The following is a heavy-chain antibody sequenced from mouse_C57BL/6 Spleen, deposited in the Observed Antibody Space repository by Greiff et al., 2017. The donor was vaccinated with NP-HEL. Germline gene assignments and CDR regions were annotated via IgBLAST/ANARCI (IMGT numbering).Heavy chain of an antibody. J-gene: IGHJ1*03. V-gene: IGHV1-69*01. CDR1: GYTFTSYW. CDR2: IDPSDSYT. Sequence: VQLQQPGAELVMPGASVKLSCKASGYTFTSYWMHWVKQRPGQGLEWIGEIDPSDSYTNYNQKFKGKSTLTVDKSSSTAYMQLSSLTSEDSAVYYCARVRDYYYGSSWYFDVWGTGTTVTVSS. CDR3: ARVRDYYYGSSWYFDV. D-gene: IGHD1-1*01.